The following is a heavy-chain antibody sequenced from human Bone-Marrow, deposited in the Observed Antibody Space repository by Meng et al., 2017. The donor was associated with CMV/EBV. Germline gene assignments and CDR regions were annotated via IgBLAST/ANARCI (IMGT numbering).Heavy chain of an antibody. CDR2: ISSSGSTI. D-gene: IGHD3-10*01. J-gene: IGHJ4*02. CDR1: GFTFSDYY. CDR3: ARDAVLLWFGESPLDY. V-gene: IGHV3-11*04. Sequence: GESLKISCAASGFTFSDYYMSWIRQAPGKGLEWVSYISSSGSTIYYAGYGKGRFTISRDNAKNSLYLQMNSLRAEDTAVYYCARDAVLLWFGESPLDYWGQGTLVTVSS.